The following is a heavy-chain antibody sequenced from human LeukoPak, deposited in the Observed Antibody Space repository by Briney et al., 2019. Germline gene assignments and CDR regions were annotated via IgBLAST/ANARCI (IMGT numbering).Heavy chain of an antibody. Sequence: SETLSLTCAVSGGSISSGGYSWSWIRQPPGKGLEWIGYIYHSGSTYYNPSLKSRVTISVDRSKNQFSLKLSSVTAADTAVYYCASNLGSSGWYYFDYWGQGTLVTVSS. CDR3: ASNLGSSGWYYFDY. J-gene: IGHJ4*02. D-gene: IGHD6-19*01. V-gene: IGHV4-30-2*01. CDR2: IYHSGST. CDR1: GGSISSGGYS.